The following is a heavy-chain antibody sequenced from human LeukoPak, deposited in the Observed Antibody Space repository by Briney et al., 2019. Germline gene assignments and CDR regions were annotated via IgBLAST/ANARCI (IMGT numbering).Heavy chain of an antibody. CDR2: ISSSGSS. D-gene: IGHD1-26*01. Sequence: SETLSLTCTVSGGSISSSDYYWGWIRQPPGKGLEWIGAISSSGSSYYNPSLKSRVTISEDSSKNQFSLKLSSVTAADTAVYYCARRTSNPVGAIDYWGQGTLVTVSS. CDR3: ARRTSNPVGAIDY. V-gene: IGHV4-39*01. CDR1: GGSISSSDYY. J-gene: IGHJ4*02.